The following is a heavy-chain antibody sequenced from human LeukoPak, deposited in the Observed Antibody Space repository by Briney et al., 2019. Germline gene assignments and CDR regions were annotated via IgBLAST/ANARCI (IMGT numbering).Heavy chain of an antibody. V-gene: IGHV4-61*02. J-gene: IGHJ3*02. D-gene: IGHD2-2*01. CDR2: LYTSGST. CDR3: TRDPGCSSTSCPDDAFDI. CDR1: GGSISSGSYY. Sequence: PSETLSLTCTVSGGSISSGSYYWSWIRQPAGKGLEWIGRLYTSGSTHYIPSLKSRVTISADTSKNQFSLKLSSVTAADTAVYYCTRDPGCSSTSCPDDAFDIWGQGTMVTVSS.